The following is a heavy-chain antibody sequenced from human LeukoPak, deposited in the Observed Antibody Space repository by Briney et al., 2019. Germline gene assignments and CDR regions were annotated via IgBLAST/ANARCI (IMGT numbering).Heavy chain of an antibody. D-gene: IGHD3-3*01. V-gene: IGHV3-23*01. CDR1: GFTFSTYV. J-gene: IGHJ4*02. CDR2: ISVGAEYI. CDR3: ASGPPFLKYFEY. Sequence: GGSLRLSCAASGFTFSTYVMNWFRQAPGKGLEWVSTISVGAEYIFYADSVKGRFTISRDDSNNALYLQMHSLRAVDTALYYCASGPPFLKYFEYWGQGTLVTVSS.